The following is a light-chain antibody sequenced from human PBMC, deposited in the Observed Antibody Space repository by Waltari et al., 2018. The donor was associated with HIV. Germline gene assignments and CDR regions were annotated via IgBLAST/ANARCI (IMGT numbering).Light chain of an antibody. CDR2: DAT. Sequence: QSALTQPASVSGSPGQSISISCSGTGTDIGASDFVSWYQQHPGRPPKLIIYDATNRPSYLSDRFSASKSGTTASLTITGLQDEDEAEYFCSSYTTSETYVFGSGTRVTVL. J-gene: IGLJ1*01. CDR3: SSYTTSETYV. CDR1: GTDIGASDF. V-gene: IGLV2-14*03.